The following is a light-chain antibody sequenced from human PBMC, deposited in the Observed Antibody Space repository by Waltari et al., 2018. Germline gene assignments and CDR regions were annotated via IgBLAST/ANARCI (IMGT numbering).Light chain of an antibody. V-gene: IGKV3-11*01. CDR1: QSVSRY. CDR3: QQRSNWPPDT. Sequence: EIVLTQSPATLSLSPGERATLSCRASQSVSRYLAWYQQKPGQAPRLLIYAASNRATGIPASFSGSGSGTDFTLTISSLEPEDFAVYYCQQRSNWPPDTFGQGTKLEIK. J-gene: IGKJ2*01. CDR2: AAS.